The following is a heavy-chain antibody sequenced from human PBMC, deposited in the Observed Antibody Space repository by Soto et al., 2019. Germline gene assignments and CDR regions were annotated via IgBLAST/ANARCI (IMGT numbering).Heavy chain of an antibody. CDR2: ISYDGSNK. CDR3: AKYRRGVFRSAASNWFDP. D-gene: IGHD3-10*01. CDR1: GFTFSSYG. V-gene: IGHV3-30*18. Sequence: QVQLVESGGGVVQPGRSLRLSCAASGFTFSSYGMHWVRQAPGKGLEWVAVISYDGSNKYYADSVKGRFTISRDNSKNTLYLQMNSLRAEDTAVYYCAKYRRGVFRSAASNWFDPWGQGTLVTVSS. J-gene: IGHJ5*02.